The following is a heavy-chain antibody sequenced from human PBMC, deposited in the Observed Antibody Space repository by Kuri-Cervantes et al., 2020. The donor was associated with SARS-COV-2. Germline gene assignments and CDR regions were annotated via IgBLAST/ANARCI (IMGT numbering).Heavy chain of an antibody. J-gene: IGHJ6*04. CDR2: IDYSGST. V-gene: IGHV4-59*01. Sequence: ESLKISCAVYGGSFSGYYWSWIRQPPGKGLEWIEYIDYSGSTNYNPSLKSRVTISVDTSKNQFSLKLSSVNAADTGVYYCARQVRTGYSSNTVDLDVWGKGTTVTVSS. CDR1: GGSFSGYY. D-gene: IGHD2-15*01. CDR3: ARQVRTGYSSNTVDLDV.